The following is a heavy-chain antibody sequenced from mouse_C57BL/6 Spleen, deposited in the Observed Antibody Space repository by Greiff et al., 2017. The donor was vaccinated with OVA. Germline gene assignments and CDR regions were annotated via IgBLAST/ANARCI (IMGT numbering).Heavy chain of an antibody. CDR2: IRSKSNNYAT. J-gene: IGHJ4*01. CDR3: VRWSPYYAMDY. Sequence: EVQRVESGGGLVQPKGSLKLSCAASGFSFNTYAMNWVRQAPGKGLEWVARIRSKSNNYATYYADSVKDRFTISRDDSESMLYLQMNNLKTEDTAMYYCVRWSPYYAMDYWGQGTSVTVSS. V-gene: IGHV10-1*01. CDR1: GFSFNTYA.